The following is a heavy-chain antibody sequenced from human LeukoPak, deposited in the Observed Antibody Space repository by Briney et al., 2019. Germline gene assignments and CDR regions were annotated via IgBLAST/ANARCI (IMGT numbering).Heavy chain of an antibody. Sequence: PGGSLRLSCVASGFTFSSYGMHWVRQAPGQGLEWVAFIRYDESNTYYADSVKGRFTISRDNSKKTLYLQMNSLRPEDTALYFCAKDSAGSSSGSYNIGAFDIWGQGTMVTVSS. CDR2: IRYDESNT. CDR1: GFTFSSYG. D-gene: IGHD6-19*01. V-gene: IGHV3-30*02. J-gene: IGHJ3*02. CDR3: AKDSAGSSSGSYNIGAFDI.